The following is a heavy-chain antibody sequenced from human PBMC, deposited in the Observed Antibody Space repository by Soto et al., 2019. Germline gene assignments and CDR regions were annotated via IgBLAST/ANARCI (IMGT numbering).Heavy chain of an antibody. CDR2: LYYGRSA. CDR1: GDSISSYY. J-gene: IGHJ4*02. D-gene: IGHD3-22*01. CDR3: ALRSRAVVPEY. V-gene: IGHV4-59*01. Sequence: QVQLQESGPGLVKPSETLSLTCAVSGDSISSYYCMWIRQPPGKGLESIGYLYYGRSANYNPSLKSRVTLSVDTSMKQCCLTLSSMTVEDSAVYYCALRSRAVVPEYWGQGTLVTVSS.